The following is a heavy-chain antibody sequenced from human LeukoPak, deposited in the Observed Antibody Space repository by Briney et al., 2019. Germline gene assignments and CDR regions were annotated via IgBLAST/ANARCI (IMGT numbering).Heavy chain of an antibody. CDR3: ARVLAAPSRVTFHYYYDMDV. J-gene: IGHJ6*02. D-gene: IGHD4-23*01. Sequence: GGSLRLSCAASGFTFSSYWMHWVRQAPGKGLVWVSRINSDGSSTSYADSVKGRFTISRDNAKNTLYLQMNSLRAEDTAVYYCARVLAAPSRVTFHYYYDMDVWGQGTTVTVSS. V-gene: IGHV3-74*01. CDR1: GFTFSSYW. CDR2: INSDGSST.